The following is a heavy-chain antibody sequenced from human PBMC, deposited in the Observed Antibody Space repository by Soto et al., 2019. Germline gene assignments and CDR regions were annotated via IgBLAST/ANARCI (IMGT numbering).Heavy chain of an antibody. J-gene: IGHJ4*02. CDR3: ARDRGSSSWYEFDY. Sequence: QVQLVQSGAEVKKPGASVKVSCKASGYTFTRNGISWVRQAPGQGLEWMGWISTYNGNTNYAQKFQGRVTMTTDTSTTTADMERRSLRSDDTAVYYCARDRGSSSWYEFDYWGQGTLVTVSS. CDR1: GYTFTRNG. CDR2: ISTYNGNT. D-gene: IGHD6-13*01. V-gene: IGHV1-18*01.